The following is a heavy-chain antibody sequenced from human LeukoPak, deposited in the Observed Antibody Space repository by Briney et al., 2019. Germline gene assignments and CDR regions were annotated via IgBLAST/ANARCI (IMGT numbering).Heavy chain of an antibody. V-gene: IGHV1-46*01. J-gene: IGHJ4*02. CDR1: GFTFTSSA. Sequence: EASVKVSCKASGFTFTSSAMQWVRQAPGQGLEWMGIINPSGGSTSYAQKFQGRVTMTRDTSTSTVYMELSSLRSEDTAVYYCARERIAHYGSSGYYPLYGYDYWGQGTLVTVSS. CDR3: ARERIAHYGSSGYYPLYGYDY. D-gene: IGHD3-22*01. CDR2: INPSGGST.